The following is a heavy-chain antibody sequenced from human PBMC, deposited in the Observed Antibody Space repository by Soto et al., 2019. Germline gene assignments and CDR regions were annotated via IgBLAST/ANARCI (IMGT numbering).Heavy chain of an antibody. CDR1: GGSISSGDYY. Sequence: SETLSLTCTVSGGSISSGDYYWSWIRQPPGKGLEWIGYIYYSGSTYYNPSLKSRVTISVDTSKNQFSLKLSSVTAADTAVYYCARAEIVLVPAAIPSAGWFDPWGQGTLVTVSS. D-gene: IGHD2-2*01. CDR2: IYYSGST. J-gene: IGHJ5*02. V-gene: IGHV4-30-4*01. CDR3: ARAEIVLVPAAIPSAGWFDP.